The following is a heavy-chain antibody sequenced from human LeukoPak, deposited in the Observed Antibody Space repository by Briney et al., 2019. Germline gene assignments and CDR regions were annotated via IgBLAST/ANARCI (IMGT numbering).Heavy chain of an antibody. CDR3: ARTPELGYCSSTSCPGFKYWYLDL. V-gene: IGHV1-18*01. Sequence: AAVKVSCKASGYTFTSYGISWVRQAPGQGLEWMGWIGGYYGDTNYAQKLQGRVTMTTDTSTSTAYMELRRLRSDATAVYYCARTPELGYCSSTSCPGFKYWYLDLWGSGTLVTVFS. J-gene: IGHJ2*01. CDR2: IGGYYGDT. CDR1: GYTFTSYG. D-gene: IGHD2-2*01.